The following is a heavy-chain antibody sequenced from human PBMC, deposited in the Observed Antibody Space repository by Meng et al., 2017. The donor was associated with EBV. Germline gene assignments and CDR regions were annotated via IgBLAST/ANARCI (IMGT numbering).Heavy chain of an antibody. CDR1: GDSIRSIGYY. Sequence: HVQLHDAGPGLVKASQTLSLTCAVSGDSIRSIGYYWSWIRQPPGKGLEWLGYRHYSGDAHYNPSLKSRITMSVDASKNQFSLNLSSVTAADTAVYYCARAQRSGGVKLDYWGQGTLVTVSS. D-gene: IGHD3-16*01. V-gene: IGHV4-30-4*01. J-gene: IGHJ4*02. CDR2: RHYSGDA. CDR3: ARAQRSGGVKLDY.